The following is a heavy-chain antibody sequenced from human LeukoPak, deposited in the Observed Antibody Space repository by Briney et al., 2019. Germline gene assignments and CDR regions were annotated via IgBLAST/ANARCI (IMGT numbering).Heavy chain of an antibody. V-gene: IGHV4-4*07. D-gene: IGHD4-17*01. Sequence: ASETLSLTCTVSGASISSYYWTWIRQPAGKGLEWIGRIYTSGSTNYNPSLKSRVTISVDTSKNQFSLQLRSVTAADTAVYYCAREDPQTTVPEGMDVWGQGTTVTVSS. CDR2: IYTSGST. CDR3: AREDPQTTVPEGMDV. J-gene: IGHJ6*02. CDR1: GASISSYY.